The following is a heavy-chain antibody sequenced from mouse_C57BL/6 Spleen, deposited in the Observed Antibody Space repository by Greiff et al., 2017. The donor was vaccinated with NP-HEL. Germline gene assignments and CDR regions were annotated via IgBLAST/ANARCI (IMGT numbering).Heavy chain of an antibody. V-gene: IGHV1-69*01. D-gene: IGHD1-1*01. CDR3: ALSQLAGYFDV. J-gene: IGHJ1*03. CDR1: GYTFTSYW. CDR2: IAPSDSYT. Sequence: QVQLQQPGAELVMPGASVKLSCKASGYTFTSYWMHWVKQRPGQGLEWIGEIAPSDSYTNYNQKFKGKSTLNVEKSSSTAYMQLSSLTSEDSAVYYCALSQLAGYFDVWGTGTTVTVSS.